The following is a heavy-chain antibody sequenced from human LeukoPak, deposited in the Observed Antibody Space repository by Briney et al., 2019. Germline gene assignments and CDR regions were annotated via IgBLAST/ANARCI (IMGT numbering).Heavy chain of an antibody. J-gene: IGHJ4*02. CDR1: GFTLSDYP. Sequence: GGSLRLSCAASGFTLSDYPMTWVRQAPGKGLQWVSLFDRGSLDTYYADSVRGRFTVSRDNSKNTLYLQTNSLRAEDTAVYYCAKVQAASSGWYFDYWGQGTLVTVSS. CDR3: AKVQAASSGWYFDY. D-gene: IGHD6-19*01. CDR2: FDRGSLDT. V-gene: IGHV3-23*01.